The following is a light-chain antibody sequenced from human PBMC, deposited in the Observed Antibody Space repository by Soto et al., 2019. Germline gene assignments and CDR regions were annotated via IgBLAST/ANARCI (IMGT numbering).Light chain of an antibody. V-gene: IGKV3-11*01. J-gene: IGKJ3*01. Sequence: EIVLSQSPATLSLSPGERSTLSCRARQTASSYLAWYQQKPGQAPRRLIYDAANRATGIPARFSRSGSGTHFTLTASNLEPEDCAVYCWQQRSNWPRGTCDPSTKMDIK. CDR3: QQRSNWPRGT. CDR1: QTASSY. CDR2: DAA.